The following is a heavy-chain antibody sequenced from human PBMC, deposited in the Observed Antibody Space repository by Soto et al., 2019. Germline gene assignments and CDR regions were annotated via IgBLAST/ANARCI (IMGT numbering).Heavy chain of an antibody. CDR2: INHSGST. Sequence: SETLSLTCAVYGGSFSGYYWSWIRQPPGKGLEWIGEINHSGSTNYNPSLKSRVTISVDTSKNQFSLKLSSVTAADTAVYYCARVGEASSSWYLDYWGQGTLVTVSS. J-gene: IGHJ4*02. D-gene: IGHD6-13*01. CDR1: GGSFSGYY. CDR3: ARVGEASSSWYLDY. V-gene: IGHV4-34*01.